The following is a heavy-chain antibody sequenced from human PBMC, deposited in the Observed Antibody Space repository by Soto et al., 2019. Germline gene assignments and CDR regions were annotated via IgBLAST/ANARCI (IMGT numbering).Heavy chain of an antibody. CDR2: ISYDGSNK. V-gene: IGHV3-30*18. Sequence: QVQLVESGGGVVQPGRSLRLSCAASGFTFISYGMHWVRQAPGKGLEWVAVISYDGSNKYYADSVKGLFTISRDNSKNTLYLQMNSLRAEDTAVYYCAKGEIDTIGGSPDWGQGTLVTVSS. CDR1: GFTFISYG. CDR3: AKGEIDTIGGSPD. J-gene: IGHJ4*02. D-gene: IGHD2-15*01.